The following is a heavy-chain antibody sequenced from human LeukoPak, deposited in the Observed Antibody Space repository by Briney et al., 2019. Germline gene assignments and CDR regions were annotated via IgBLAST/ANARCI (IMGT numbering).Heavy chain of an antibody. J-gene: IGHJ3*02. CDR3: GRDQTFYGPTSSFHI. Sequence: GGSLRLSCAASGFTFSSYDMNWVRQAPGKGLEWVSYISCSGSTIYYADPVKGRITISRDNDKHSPYLQMTSLRAEATAVYYCGRDQTFYGPTSSFHIWGRGTIVTVSS. D-gene: IGHD4-17*01. CDR1: GFTFSSYD. V-gene: IGHV3-48*03. CDR2: ISCSGSTI.